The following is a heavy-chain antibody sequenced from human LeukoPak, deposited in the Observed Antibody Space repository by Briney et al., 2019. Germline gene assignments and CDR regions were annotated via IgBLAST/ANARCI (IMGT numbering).Heavy chain of an antibody. CDR1: GFTFSHYG. CDR2: ISYDGSNK. D-gene: IGHD6-13*01. V-gene: IGHV3-30*19. Sequence: GGSLRLSCVGSGFTFSHYGMHWVRQTPGKGLEWVAVISYDGSNKYYADSVKGRFTISRDNSKNTLYLQMNSLRAEDTAVYYCARERSSSWYGTFDYWGQGTLVTVSS. CDR3: ARERSSSWYGTFDY. J-gene: IGHJ4*02.